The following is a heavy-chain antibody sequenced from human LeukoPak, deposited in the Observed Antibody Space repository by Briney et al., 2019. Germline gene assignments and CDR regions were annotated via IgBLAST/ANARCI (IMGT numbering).Heavy chain of an antibody. J-gene: IGHJ4*02. CDR1: GGTFSSYA. D-gene: IGHD3-9*01. CDR3: ARRVTIFASGGYYFDY. V-gene: IGHV1-69*13. Sequence: ASVKVSCKASGGTFSSYAISWVRQAPGQGLEWMGGIIPIFGTANYAQKFQGRVTITADESTSTAYMELSSLRSEDTAVYYCARRVTIFASGGYYFDYWGQGTLVTVS. CDR2: IIPIFGTA.